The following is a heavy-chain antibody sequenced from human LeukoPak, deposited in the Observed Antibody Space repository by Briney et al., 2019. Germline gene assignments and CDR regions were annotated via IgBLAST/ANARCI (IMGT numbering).Heavy chain of an antibody. Sequence: ASVKVSCKASGYTFTGYYMHWVRQAPGQGLEWMGWINPNSGGTNYAQKFQGRVTMTRDTSISTAYMELRSLRSDDTAVYYCARESGFLLLWFGESRWFDPWGQGTLVTVSS. CDR1: GYTFTGYY. CDR3: ARESGFLLLWFGESRWFDP. V-gene: IGHV1-2*02. D-gene: IGHD3-10*01. J-gene: IGHJ5*02. CDR2: INPNSGGT.